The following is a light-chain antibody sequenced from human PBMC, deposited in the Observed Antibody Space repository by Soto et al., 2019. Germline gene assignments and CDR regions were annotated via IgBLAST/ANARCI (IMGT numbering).Light chain of an antibody. CDR1: QGVSSY. J-gene: IGKJ5*01. CDR3: QQLKSYPRT. V-gene: IGKV1-9*01. Sequence: DIQLTQSPSFLSASAGDRATLTCRASQGVSSYFVAYQQQTPKAPDVLLIGGASMQSTVTSRSSGGGSGTEVFLTISSMQPEDFATVYCQQLKSYPRTFGQGTRLEIK. CDR2: GGA.